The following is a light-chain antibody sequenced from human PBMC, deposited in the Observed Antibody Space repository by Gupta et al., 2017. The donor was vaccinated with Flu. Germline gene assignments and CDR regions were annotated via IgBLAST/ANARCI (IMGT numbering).Light chain of an antibody. V-gene: IGLV7-46*01. J-gene: IGLJ3*02. CDR3: LLSYSGARLGV. CDR2: DTS. CDR1: TGAVTSGHY. Sequence: QAVVTQEPSLTVSPGGTVTLTCGSSTGAVTSGHYPYWFQQKPGQAPRTLMYDTSNKHSWTPARFSGSLLGGKAALTISGAQPEDEAEYYCLLSYSGARLGVFGGGTKLTVL.